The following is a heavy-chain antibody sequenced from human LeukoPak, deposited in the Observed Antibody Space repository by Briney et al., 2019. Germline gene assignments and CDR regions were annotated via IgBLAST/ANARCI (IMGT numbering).Heavy chain of an antibody. CDR1: GFTFSSYW. J-gene: IGHJ4*02. D-gene: IGHD3-3*01. Sequence: GGSLRLSCAASGFTFSSYWMSWVRQAPGKGLEWVANIKEDGSEKYYVDSVKGRFTISRDNAKNLLYLQMNSLRVEDTAVYYCASYDRVIRGFDYWGQGTLVTVSS. CDR3: ASYDRVIRGFDY. V-gene: IGHV3-7*01. CDR2: IKEDGSEK.